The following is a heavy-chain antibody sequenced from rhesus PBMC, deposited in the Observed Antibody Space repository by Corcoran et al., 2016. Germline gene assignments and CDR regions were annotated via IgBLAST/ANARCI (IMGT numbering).Heavy chain of an antibody. CDR1: GFTFSSYD. CDR2: ISYTGKTI. V-gene: IGHV3-136*01. CDR3: TRVGKTSSGWSSYGLDS. D-gene: IGHD6S26*01. J-gene: IGHJ6*01. Sequence: EVQLVESGGGLVQPGGSLRLSCAASGFTFSSYDMRWVRQAPGKGLEGVSYISYTGKTIYYADSVKGRFTISRDNAKNSLSLQMSSLRAEDTAVYYCTRVGKTSSGWSSYGLDSWGQGVVVTVSS.